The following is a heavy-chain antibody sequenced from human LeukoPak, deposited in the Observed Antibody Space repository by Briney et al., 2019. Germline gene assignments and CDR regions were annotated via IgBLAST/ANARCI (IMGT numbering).Heavy chain of an antibody. D-gene: IGHD3-22*01. CDR3: AKDVAVVVITTGYDY. J-gene: IGHJ4*02. V-gene: IGHV3-23*03. CDR2: IYSGGST. Sequence: QSGGSLRLSCAASGFTFSSYAMSWVRQAPGKGLEWVSVIYSGGSTYYADSVKGRFTISRDNSKNTLYLQMNSLRAEDTAVYYCAKDVAVVVITTGYDYWGQGTLVTVSS. CDR1: GFTFSSYA.